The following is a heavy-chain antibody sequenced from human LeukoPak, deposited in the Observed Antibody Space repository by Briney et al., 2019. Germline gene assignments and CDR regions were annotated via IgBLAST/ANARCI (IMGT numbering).Heavy chain of an antibody. CDR1: GFTVSSDY. Sequence: PGGSLRLSRAASGFTVSSDYMSWVRQAPGKGLEWVSVIYSGGSTYYADSVKGRFTISRDNSKNTLYLQMNSLRVEDTAVYYCARGAPQLVPAAALGDWGQGTLVTVSS. D-gene: IGHD2-2*01. CDR3: ARGAPQLVPAAALGD. CDR2: IYSGGST. V-gene: IGHV3-66*02. J-gene: IGHJ4*02.